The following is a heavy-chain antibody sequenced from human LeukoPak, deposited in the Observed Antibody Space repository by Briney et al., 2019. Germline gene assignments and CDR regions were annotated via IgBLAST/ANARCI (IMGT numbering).Heavy chain of an antibody. D-gene: IGHD6-13*01. CDR3: AKDRRTIAANGTFF. V-gene: IGHV3-23*01. CDR1: GFTFSTYV. Sequence: PAGSLRLSCSASGFTFSTYVMSWVRQAPGKGLEWVSSITGGGDSTYYAGSVKGRLTISRDNSENTLYLQVNSLRAEDTAIYYCAKDRRTIAANGTFFWGQGTLVTVSS. J-gene: IGHJ4*02. CDR2: ITGGGDST.